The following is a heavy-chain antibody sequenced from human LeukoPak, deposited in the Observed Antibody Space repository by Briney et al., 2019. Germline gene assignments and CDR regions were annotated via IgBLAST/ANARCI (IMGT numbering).Heavy chain of an antibody. CDR3: AHRGYGNCGYWNWGTFDI. CDR2: IYWDDDK. J-gene: IGHJ3*02. V-gene: IGHV2-5*02. CDR1: GFSLSTSGVG. Sequence: ESGPTLVKPTQTLTLTCTFSGFSLSTSGVGVGWIRQPPGKALEWLALIYWDDDKRYSPSLKSRLTITKDTSKNQVVLTMTNMDPGDTATYYCAHRGYGNCGYWNWGTFDIWGQGTMVTVSS. D-gene: IGHD3-22*01.